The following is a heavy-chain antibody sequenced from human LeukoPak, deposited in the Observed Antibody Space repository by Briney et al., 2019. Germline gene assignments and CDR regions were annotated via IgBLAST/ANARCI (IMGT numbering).Heavy chain of an antibody. J-gene: IGHJ3*02. Sequence: PGGTLRLSCAASGFTFSSYGMSWVRQAPGKGLEWVSSISSSSSYIYYADSVKGRFTISRDNAKNSLYLQMNSLRAEDTAVYYCATLLWAYAFDIWGQGTMVTVSS. CDR2: ISSSSSYI. CDR3: ATLLWAYAFDI. V-gene: IGHV3-21*01. D-gene: IGHD3-10*01. CDR1: GFTFSSYG.